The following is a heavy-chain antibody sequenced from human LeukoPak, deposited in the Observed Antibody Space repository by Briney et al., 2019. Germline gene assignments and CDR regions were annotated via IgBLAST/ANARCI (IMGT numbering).Heavy chain of an antibody. D-gene: IGHD2-15*01. CDR1: GFTFSTYA. Sequence: GGSLRLSCAASGFTFSTYAMSWVRQAPGKGLEWVSAVSGGGGRTYYADSVKGRFTISRDNSKNTLYLQMNSLRADDTAVYYCAKEWGSWPLNLFDPWGQGTLVTVSS. J-gene: IGHJ5*02. CDR2: VSGGGGRT. CDR3: AKEWGSWPLNLFDP. V-gene: IGHV3-23*01.